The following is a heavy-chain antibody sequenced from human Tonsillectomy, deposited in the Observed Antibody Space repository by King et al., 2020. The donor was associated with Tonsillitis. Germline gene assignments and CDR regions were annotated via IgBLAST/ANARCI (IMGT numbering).Heavy chain of an antibody. CDR3: AKQSCSGGSCTSDY. CDR2: IRGSGGST. V-gene: IGHV3-23*04. CDR1: RFTFSSYA. Sequence: VQLVESGGGLVQPGGTLRLSCEASRFTFSSYAMSWVRQAPGKGLEWVSTIRGSGGSTYYADPVKGRFTVSRDNFKNTLYLQMNNLRAEDTAVYYCAKQSCSGGSCTSDYWGQGTLVTVSS. D-gene: IGHD2-15*01. J-gene: IGHJ4*02.